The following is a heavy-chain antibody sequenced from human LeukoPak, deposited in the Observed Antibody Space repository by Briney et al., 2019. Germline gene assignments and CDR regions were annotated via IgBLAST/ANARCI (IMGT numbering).Heavy chain of an antibody. V-gene: IGHV3-23*01. CDR2: ISGSGGST. CDR3: AKAGPGSYYGNWFDP. Sequence: GGSLRLSCAASEFTFSSYAMSWVRQAPGKGLEWVSTISGSGGSTYYAESVKGRFTISRDNSKNTLYLQMNSLRAEDTAVYYCAKAGPGSYYGNWFDPWGQGTLVTVSS. CDR1: EFTFSSYA. J-gene: IGHJ5*02. D-gene: IGHD3-10*01.